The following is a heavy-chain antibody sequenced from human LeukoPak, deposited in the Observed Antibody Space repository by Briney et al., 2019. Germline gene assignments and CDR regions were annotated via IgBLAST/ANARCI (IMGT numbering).Heavy chain of an antibody. J-gene: IGHJ4*02. CDR1: GFTFSSYS. CDR3: AIAAYQTAR. V-gene: IGHV3-21*01. Sequence: GRSLRLSCAASGFTFSSYSMNWVRQAPGKGLEWVSSISSSSSYIYYADSVQGRFTIPRDNAKNSLYLQMNSLRAEDTAVYYCAIAAYQTARWGQGTLVTVSS. CDR2: ISSSSSYI.